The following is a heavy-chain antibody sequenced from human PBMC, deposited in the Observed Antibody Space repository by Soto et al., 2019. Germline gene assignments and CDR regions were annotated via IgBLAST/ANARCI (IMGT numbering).Heavy chain of an antibody. V-gene: IGHV3-7*01. J-gene: IGHJ5*02. CDR2: TKQDEIEK. CDR1: GFTFGDYW. CDR3: VREGDSGFFS. D-gene: IGHD6-25*01. Sequence: EVQLVESGGGWVQPGGSLRLSCATSGFTFGDYWMNWVRQAPGKRLEWVANTKQDEIEKYYVGSVKGRFNISSDNAKNSLYLQMDGLSAEYTAVYFCVREGDSGFFSWGQGTLVTVSS.